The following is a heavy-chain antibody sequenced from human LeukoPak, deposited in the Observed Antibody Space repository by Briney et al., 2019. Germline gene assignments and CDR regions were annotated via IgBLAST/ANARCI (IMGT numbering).Heavy chain of an antibody. J-gene: IGHJ4*02. V-gene: IGHV3-23*01. CDR1: GFTFSTFA. CDR2: IFPSGGEI. Sequence: GGSLRLSCEASGFTFSTFAMIWVRQPPGKGLEWVSSIFPSGGEIHYADSVRGRFTISRDNSKSTLSLQMNSLRAEDTAIYYCARKGEILTGYSDYWGQGTLVTVSS. D-gene: IGHD3-9*01. CDR3: ARKGEILTGYSDY.